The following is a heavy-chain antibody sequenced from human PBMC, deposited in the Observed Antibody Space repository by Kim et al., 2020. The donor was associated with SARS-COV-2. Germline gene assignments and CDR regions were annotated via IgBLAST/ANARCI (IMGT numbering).Heavy chain of an antibody. CDR3: ARELWFGESSGGDAFDI. CDR2: IWYDGSNK. J-gene: IGHJ3*02. CDR1: GFTFSSYG. Sequence: GRSLRLSCAASGFTFSSYGMHWVRQAPGKGLEWVAVIWYDGSNKYYADSVKGRFTISRDNSKNTLYLQMNSLRAEDTAVYYCARELWFGESSGGDAFDIWGQGTMVTVSS. V-gene: IGHV3-33*01. D-gene: IGHD3-10*01.